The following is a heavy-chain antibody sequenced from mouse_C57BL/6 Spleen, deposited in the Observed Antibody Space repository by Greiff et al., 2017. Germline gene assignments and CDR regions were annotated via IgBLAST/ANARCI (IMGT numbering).Heavy chain of an antibody. CDR2: INPSTGGT. D-gene: IGHD2-3*01. J-gene: IGHJ2*01. CDR1: GYSFTGYY. Sequence: EVQLQQSGPELVKPGASVKISCKASGYSFTGYYMNWVKQSPEKSLEWIGEINPSTGGTTYNQKFKAKATLTVDKSSSTAYMQLKSLTSEDSAVYYCARRRIYDGYYEGYWGQGTTLTVSS. CDR3: ARRRIYDGYYEGY. V-gene: IGHV1-42*01.